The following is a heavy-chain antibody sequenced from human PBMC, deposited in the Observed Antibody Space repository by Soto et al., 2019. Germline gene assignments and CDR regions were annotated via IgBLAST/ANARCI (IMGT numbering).Heavy chain of an antibody. D-gene: IGHD5-12*01. Sequence: SVKVSCKASGGTSSSFGISWVRQAPGQGLEWMGGIIPVFGRPNYAQRFRGGLTITADESTNTSYMELIDLTSEDTAVYYCAREASGYDFWGQGTQVTVSS. CDR1: GGTSSSFG. J-gene: IGHJ1*01. CDR2: IIPVFGRP. CDR3: AREASGYDF. V-gene: IGHV1-69*13.